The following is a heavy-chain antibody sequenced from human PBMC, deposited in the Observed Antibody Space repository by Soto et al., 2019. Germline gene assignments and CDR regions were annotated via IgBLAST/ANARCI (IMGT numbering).Heavy chain of an antibody. V-gene: IGHV4-59*01. Sequence: QVQLQESGPGLVKPSETLSLTCTVSGNSISGNYWSWIRQPPGKGLEWIGYIYYSGSTNYNPSLESRVTISVDTSTNQYSLKLISVTATDTAVYYCARGGASSLPFDFWGQGILVTVSS. CDR1: GNSISGNY. J-gene: IGHJ4*02. D-gene: IGHD6-13*01. CDR2: IYYSGST. CDR3: ARGGASSLPFDF.